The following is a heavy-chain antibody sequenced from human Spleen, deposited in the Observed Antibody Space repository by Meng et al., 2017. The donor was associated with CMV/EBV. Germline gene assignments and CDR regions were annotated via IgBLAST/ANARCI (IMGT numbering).Heavy chain of an antibody. Sequence: LSLTCAASGFTFSTFSMNWVRQAPGKGLEWISYITSSSATIYHSDSVKGRFTISRDNAKDSLYLQLNSLRAEDTAVYYCVRGYSTNWNQPAYFDYWGQGALVTVSS. CDR2: ITSSSATI. CDR1: GFTFSTFS. D-gene: IGHD1-1*01. CDR3: VRGYSTNWNQPAYFDY. J-gene: IGHJ4*02. V-gene: IGHV3-48*04.